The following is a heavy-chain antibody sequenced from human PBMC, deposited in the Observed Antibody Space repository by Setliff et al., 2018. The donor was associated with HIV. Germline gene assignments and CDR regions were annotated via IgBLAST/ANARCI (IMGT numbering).Heavy chain of an antibody. Sequence: ASVKVSCKASGYSFTDYYMHWVQQAPGKGLEWMGRVDPEDGDIIYAERFQGRVTITADTSTDTAYMELSSLRSADTAVYYCATGNYGGNPLNNWFDPWCQGTLVTVSS. CDR2: VDPEDGDI. CDR3: ATGNYGGNPLNNWFDP. V-gene: IGHV1-69-2*01. D-gene: IGHD4-17*01. J-gene: IGHJ5*02. CDR1: GYSFTDYY.